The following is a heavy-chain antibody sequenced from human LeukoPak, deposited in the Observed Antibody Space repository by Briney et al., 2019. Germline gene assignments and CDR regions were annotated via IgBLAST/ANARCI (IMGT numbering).Heavy chain of an antibody. Sequence: SETLSLTCTVSGGSISSYYWSWIRQPPGKGLEWIGYIYYSGSTNYNPSLKSRVTISVDTSKNQFSLKLSSVTAADTAVYHCARDSEDSSGYYLQFDYWGQGTLVTVSS. CDR1: GGSISSYY. V-gene: IGHV4-59*01. J-gene: IGHJ4*02. D-gene: IGHD3-22*01. CDR3: ARDSEDSSGYYLQFDY. CDR2: IYYSGST.